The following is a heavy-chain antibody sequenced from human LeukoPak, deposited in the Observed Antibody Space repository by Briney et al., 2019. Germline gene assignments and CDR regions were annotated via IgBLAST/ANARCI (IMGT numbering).Heavy chain of an antibody. CDR3: ARDPYRYGSGSYYE. CDR1: GFTFSDYY. D-gene: IGHD3-10*01. J-gene: IGHJ4*02. Sequence: GGSLRLSCAASGFTFSDYYMSWLRQAPGKGLEWVSYISSSGSTIYYADSVKGRFTISRDNAKNSLYLQMNSLRAEDTAVYYCARDPYRYGSGSYYEWGQGTLVTVSS. CDR2: ISSSGSTI. V-gene: IGHV3-11*01.